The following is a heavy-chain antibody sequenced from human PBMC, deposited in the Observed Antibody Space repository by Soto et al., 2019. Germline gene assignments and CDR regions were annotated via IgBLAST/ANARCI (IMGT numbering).Heavy chain of an antibody. J-gene: IGHJ6*02. CDR3: ARDGYCSGGSCLDGMDV. V-gene: IGHV3-30-3*01. CDR2: ISYDGSNK. Sequence: RGSLRLSCAASGFTFSTYTMHWVRQAPGKGLEWVALISYDGSNKYYADSVKGRFTISRDNSNSTLYLQMNSLRAEDTAVYYCARDGYCSGGSCLDGMDVWGQGTTVTVSS. D-gene: IGHD2-15*01. CDR1: GFTFSTYT.